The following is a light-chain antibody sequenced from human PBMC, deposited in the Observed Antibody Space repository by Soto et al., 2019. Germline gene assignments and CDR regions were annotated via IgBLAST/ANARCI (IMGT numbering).Light chain of an antibody. Sequence: QSVLTQPASVSGSPGQSITISCTGTSSDVGGYNYVSWYQQHPGKAPKLMIYEVSNRPSGVSNRFSGSKSGNTASLTISGLQAEDEADYYCSSYTSSSTLVFGTGTKRTFL. CDR3: SSYTSSSTLV. CDR2: EVS. V-gene: IGLV2-14*01. CDR1: SSDVGGYNY. J-gene: IGLJ1*01.